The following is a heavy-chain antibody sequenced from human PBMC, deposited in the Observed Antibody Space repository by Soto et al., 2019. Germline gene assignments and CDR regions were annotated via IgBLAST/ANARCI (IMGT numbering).Heavy chain of an antibody. J-gene: IGHJ4*02. V-gene: IGHV3-9*01. CDR1: GFTFDDYA. D-gene: IGHD3-3*01. CDR3: AKGGELRFLEWLLFFDY. CDR2: ISWNSGSI. Sequence: GGSLRLSCAASGFTFDDYAMHWVRQAPGKGLEWVSGISWNSGSIGYADSVKGRFTISRDNAKNSLYLQMNSLRAEDTALYYCAKGGELRFLEWLLFFDYWGQGTLVTVSS.